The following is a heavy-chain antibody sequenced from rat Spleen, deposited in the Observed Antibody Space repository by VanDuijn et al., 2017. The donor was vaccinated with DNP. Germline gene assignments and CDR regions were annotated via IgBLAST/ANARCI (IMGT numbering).Heavy chain of an antibody. V-gene: IGHV5-22*01. CDR3: VRPHDYAGSYPRY. CDR2: ISYDGGHT. J-gene: IGHJ2*01. CDR1: GFSFSDYY. Sequence: EVLLVESGGDLVQSGRSLKLSCAASGFSFSDYYMAWVRQAPTKGLEWVAYISYDGGHTSYGDSVRGRFTISRDNAKSTLYLQMNSLRSEDMATYYCVRPHDYAGSYPRYWGQGVMVTVSS. D-gene: IGHD1-12*02.